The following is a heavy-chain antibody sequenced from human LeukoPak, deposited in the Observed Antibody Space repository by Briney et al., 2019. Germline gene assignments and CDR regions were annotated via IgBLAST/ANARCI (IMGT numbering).Heavy chain of an antibody. J-gene: IGHJ5*02. CDR3: ARQSGYCSGGSCYNWFDP. V-gene: IGHV5-51*01. CDR1: GYSFTSYW. Sequence: GESLKISCKGSGYSFTSYWIGWVRQMPGKGLEWMGIIYPGDSDTRYSPSFQGQVTISADKSISTAYLQWSSLKASDTAMYYCARQSGYCSGGSCYNWFDPWGQRTLVTVSS. D-gene: IGHD2-15*01. CDR2: IYPGDSDT.